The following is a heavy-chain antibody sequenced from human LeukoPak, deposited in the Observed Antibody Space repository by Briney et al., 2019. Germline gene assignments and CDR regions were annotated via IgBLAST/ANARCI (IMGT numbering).Heavy chain of an antibody. CDR1: GGSISSYY. V-gene: IGHV4-59*01. D-gene: IGHD4-23*01. Sequence: SETLSLTCTVSGGSISSYYWSWIPQPPGKGLEWIGYMYYSGSTNYNPSLKSRVTISVDTSKNQFSLKLSSVTAADTAMYYCASRDYSGRHFDYWGQGTLVTVSS. CDR3: ASRDYSGRHFDY. J-gene: IGHJ4*02. CDR2: MYYSGST.